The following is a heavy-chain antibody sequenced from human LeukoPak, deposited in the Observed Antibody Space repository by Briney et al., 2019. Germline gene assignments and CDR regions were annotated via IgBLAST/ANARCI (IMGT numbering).Heavy chain of an antibody. CDR1: GYTFTSYG. D-gene: IGHD3-22*01. CDR2: ISAYNGNT. V-gene: IGHV1-18*01. Sequence: ASVKVSGKASGYTFTSYGISWVRQAPGQGLEWMGWISAYNGNTNYAQKLQGRVTMTTDTSTSTAYMELRSLRSDDTAVYYCARDWGESSGHSEDYFDYWGQGTLVTVSS. CDR3: ARDWGESSGHSEDYFDY. J-gene: IGHJ4*02.